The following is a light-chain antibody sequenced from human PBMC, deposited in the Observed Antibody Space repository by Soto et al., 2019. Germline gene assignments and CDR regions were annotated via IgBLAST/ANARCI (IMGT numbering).Light chain of an antibody. Sequence: IVLTQSPATLSVSPGESVTLSCRASQTVYIYLAWYQQKPGQAPRLLIYDASHRATGIPARFSGSGSGTDFTLTISSLEPEDFAVYYCQQRNNWVTFGQGTRLEIK. CDR2: DAS. CDR1: QTVYIY. CDR3: QQRNNWVT. V-gene: IGKV3-11*01. J-gene: IGKJ5*01.